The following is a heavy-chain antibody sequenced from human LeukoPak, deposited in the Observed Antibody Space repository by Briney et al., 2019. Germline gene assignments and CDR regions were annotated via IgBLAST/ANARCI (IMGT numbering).Heavy chain of an antibody. Sequence: PGGSLRLSCAASGFTFSSYAMSWVRQAPGKGLVWVSRIKSDGSSTTYADSVKGRFTISRDNAKNSLYLQMNSLRAEDTAVYYCARGDSSTMIVVAYYFDYWGQGTLVTVSS. V-gene: IGHV3-74*03. CDR3: ARGDSSTMIVVAYYFDY. CDR1: GFTFSSYA. CDR2: IKSDGSST. J-gene: IGHJ4*02. D-gene: IGHD3-22*01.